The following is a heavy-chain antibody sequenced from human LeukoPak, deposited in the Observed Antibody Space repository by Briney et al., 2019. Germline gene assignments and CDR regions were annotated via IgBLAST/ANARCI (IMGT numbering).Heavy chain of an antibody. CDR1: GGTFSSYA. CDR2: IIPIFGTA. CDR3: AREGGHGGYLDY. J-gene: IGHJ4*02. Sequence: SVKVSCKASGGTFSSYAISWVRRAPGQGLEWMGGIIPIFGTANYAQKFQGRVTITADKSTSTAYMELSSLRSEDTAVYYCAREGGHGGYLDYWGQETLVTVSS. D-gene: IGHD3-10*01. V-gene: IGHV1-69*06.